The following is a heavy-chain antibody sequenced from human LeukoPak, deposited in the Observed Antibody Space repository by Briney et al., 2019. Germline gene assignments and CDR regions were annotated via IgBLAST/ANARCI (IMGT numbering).Heavy chain of an antibody. J-gene: IGHJ4*02. D-gene: IGHD4-17*01. V-gene: IGHV3-30*02. CDR2: IRYDGSNK. CDR3: ARTHQGVTKDFDY. Sequence: GGSLRLSCAASGFTFSSYGMHWVRQAPGKGLEWVAFIRYDGSNKYYADSVKGRFTISRDNAKNSLYLQMNSLRAEDTAVYYCARTHQGVTKDFDYWGQGTLVTVSS. CDR1: GFTFSSYG.